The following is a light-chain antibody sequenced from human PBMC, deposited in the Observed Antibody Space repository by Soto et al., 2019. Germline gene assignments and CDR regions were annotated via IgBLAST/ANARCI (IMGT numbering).Light chain of an antibody. CDR3: QQYGDSPLT. Sequence: EILLTQSPSTLSLSPGEGVTLSCRASQSVTVNSLAWYQQKPGQAPRLLIYAASTRAAAVPDRFTGSGSGTDFALTISRLEPEDFAVYYCQQYGDSPLTSGPGTKVDIK. J-gene: IGKJ3*01. CDR2: AAS. V-gene: IGKV3-20*01. CDR1: QSVTVNS.